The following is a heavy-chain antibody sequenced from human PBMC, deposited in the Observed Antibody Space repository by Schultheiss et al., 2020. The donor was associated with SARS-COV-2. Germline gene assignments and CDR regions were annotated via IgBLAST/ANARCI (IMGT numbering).Heavy chain of an antibody. V-gene: IGHV3-21*01. Sequence: GGSLRLSCAASGFTFSSYSMNWVRQAPGKGLEWVSSISSSSSYIYYADSVKGRFTISRDNSKNTLYLQMNSLRAEDTAVYYCARDRYASSGWYFDYWGQGTLVTVSS. CDR1: GFTFSSYS. CDR3: ARDRYASSGWYFDY. CDR2: ISSSSSYI. J-gene: IGHJ4*02. D-gene: IGHD6-19*01.